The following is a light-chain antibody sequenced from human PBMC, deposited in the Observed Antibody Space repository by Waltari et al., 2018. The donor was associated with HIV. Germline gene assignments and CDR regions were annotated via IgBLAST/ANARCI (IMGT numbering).Light chain of an antibody. Sequence: QSALTQPASVSGSPGPSIPISCTETSSDVGGDNYVPWYQQHPGKAPKLMIYEVRNRPSGVSNRFSGSKSGNTASLTISGLQAEDEADYYCSSYTGSSAHVVFGGGTKLTVL. CDR2: EVR. CDR1: SSDVGGDNY. V-gene: IGLV2-14*01. J-gene: IGLJ2*01. CDR3: SSYTGSSAHVV.